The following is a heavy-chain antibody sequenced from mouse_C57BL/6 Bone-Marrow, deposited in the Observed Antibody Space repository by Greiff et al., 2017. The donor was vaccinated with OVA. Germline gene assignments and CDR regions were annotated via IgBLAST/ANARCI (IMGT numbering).Heavy chain of an antibody. CDR3: ARYGSYFDY. CDR2: IDPSDSYT. CDR1: GYTFTSYW. J-gene: IGHJ2*01. Sequence: QVQLQQPGAELVMPGASVKLSCKASGYTFTSYWMHWVKQRPGQGLEWIGVIDPSDSYTNYNQKFKGKSTLTVDKSSSTAYMQLSSLTSEDSAVYYCARYGSYFDYWGQGTTLTVSS. V-gene: IGHV1-69*01. D-gene: IGHD2-2*01.